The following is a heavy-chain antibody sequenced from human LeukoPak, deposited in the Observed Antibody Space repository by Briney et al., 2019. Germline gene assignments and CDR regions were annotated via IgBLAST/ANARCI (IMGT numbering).Heavy chain of an antibody. CDR1: GYTFTDYY. CDR3: ASSGGNSVHYFDY. J-gene: IGHJ4*02. D-gene: IGHD4-23*01. Sequence: GASVKVSCKASGYTFTDYYMHWVRQAPGQGLEWMGWINPNSGGTNYAQKFQGRVNMTRDTSITTAYMELSRLRSDDTAVYYCASSGGNSVHYFDYWGQGTLVTVSS. CDR2: INPNSGGT. V-gene: IGHV1-2*02.